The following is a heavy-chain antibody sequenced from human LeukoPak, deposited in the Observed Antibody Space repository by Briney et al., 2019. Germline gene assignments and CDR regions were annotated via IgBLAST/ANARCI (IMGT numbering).Heavy chain of an antibody. CDR2: ISAYNGNT. CDR1: GYTFTSYG. CDR3: ARDKGPARYCSSTSCYAVFDY. V-gene: IGHV1-18*01. J-gene: IGHJ4*02. Sequence: ASVKVSCKASGYTFTSYGISWVRQAPGQGLEWMGWISAYNGNTNYAQKFQGRVTITTDESTSTAYMELSSLRSEDTAVYYCARDKGPARYCSSTSCYAVFDYWGQGTLVTVSS. D-gene: IGHD2-2*01.